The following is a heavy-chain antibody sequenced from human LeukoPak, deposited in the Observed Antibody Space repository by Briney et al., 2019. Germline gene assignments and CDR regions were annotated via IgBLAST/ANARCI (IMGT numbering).Heavy chain of an antibody. J-gene: IGHJ4*02. Sequence: GGSPRLSCAASEFAVSSNCVSWVRQAPGKGPEWVSVIYGSGDTYYADSVKGRFTISRDNSMNTLYLQMNSLRAEDTAVYYCTTDYGDYARGEAFDYWGQGTLVTVSS. D-gene: IGHD4-17*01. CDR1: EFAVSSNC. CDR3: TTDYGDYARGEAFDY. V-gene: IGHV3-53*01. CDR2: IYGSGDT.